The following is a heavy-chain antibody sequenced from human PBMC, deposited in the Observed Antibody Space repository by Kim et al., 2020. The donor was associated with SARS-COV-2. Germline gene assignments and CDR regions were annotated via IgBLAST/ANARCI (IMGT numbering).Heavy chain of an antibody. CDR1: GGSFSGYY. J-gene: IGHJ6*03. CDR3: ARVRLGGPEPGYYYMDV. Sequence: SETLSLTCAVYGGSFSGYYWSWIRQPPGKGLEWIGEINHSGSTNYNPSLKSRVTISVDTSKNQFSLKLSSVTAADTAVYYCARVRLGGPEPGYYYMDVWGKGTTVTVSS. D-gene: IGHD5-12*01. CDR2: INHSGST. V-gene: IGHV4-34*01.